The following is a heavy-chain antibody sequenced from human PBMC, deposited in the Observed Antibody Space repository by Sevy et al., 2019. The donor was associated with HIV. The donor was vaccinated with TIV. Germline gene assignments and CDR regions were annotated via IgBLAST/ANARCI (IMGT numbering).Heavy chain of an antibody. CDR3: ARGYYDSSGYRFDAFDI. J-gene: IGHJ3*02. CDR1: GFILTTYA. V-gene: IGHV3-64*01. Sequence: GGSLRLSCVASGFILTTYAMHWVRQAPGKGLEYVSAISSDGGSTYYANSVKGRFTISRDNSKNTLYLQMGSLRAEDTAVYYCARGYYDSSGYRFDAFDIWGQGTTVTVSS. CDR2: ISSDGGST. D-gene: IGHD3-22*01.